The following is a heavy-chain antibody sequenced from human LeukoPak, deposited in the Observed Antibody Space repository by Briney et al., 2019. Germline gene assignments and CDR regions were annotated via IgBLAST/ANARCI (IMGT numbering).Heavy chain of an antibody. V-gene: IGHV3-9*01. CDR1: GFTFGDYA. J-gene: IGHJ4*02. CDR3: AKEHSGWDYFDY. Sequence: GGSLRLSCAASGFTFGDYAMHWVRQAPGKGLEWVSGISWDSDSIGYADSVKGRFTISRDDSTKTVYLQMNNLGPEDTAMYYCAKEHSGWDYFDYWGQGTLVTVSS. D-gene: IGHD5-12*01. CDR2: ISWDSDSI.